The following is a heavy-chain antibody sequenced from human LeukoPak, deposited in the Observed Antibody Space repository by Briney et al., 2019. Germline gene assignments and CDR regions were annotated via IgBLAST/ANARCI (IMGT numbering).Heavy chain of an antibody. V-gene: IGHV3-23*01. CDR1: GFTFCSYA. D-gene: IGHD6-13*01. Sequence: GGSLRLSPAPAGFTFCSYAMSCVPASPGGGLWWGSAISGSGGSTYYADSVKGRFTISRDNSKNTLYLQMNSLRAEDTAVYYCAKGPYSSSWYWFDPWGQGTLVIVSS. J-gene: IGHJ5*02. CDR2: ISGSGGST. CDR3: AKGPYSSSWYWFDP.